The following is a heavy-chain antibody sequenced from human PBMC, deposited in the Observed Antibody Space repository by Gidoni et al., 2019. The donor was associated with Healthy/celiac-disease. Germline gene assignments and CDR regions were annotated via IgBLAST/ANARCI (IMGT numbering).Heavy chain of an antibody. CDR2: IIPIFGTA. V-gene: IGHV1-69*01. J-gene: IGHJ6*02. CDR1: GGTFRSYA. Sequence: QVQLVQSGAEVKKPGSSVKVSFNASGGTFRSYAIRWVRQAPGQGLEWMGGIIPIFGTANYEQKFQGRVTITADESTSKAYMELSSMRSEDTAVYYCARPRSDFWSGYFQTDYYYYGMDVWGQGTTVTVSS. CDR3: ARPRSDFWSGYFQTDYYYYGMDV. D-gene: IGHD3-3*01.